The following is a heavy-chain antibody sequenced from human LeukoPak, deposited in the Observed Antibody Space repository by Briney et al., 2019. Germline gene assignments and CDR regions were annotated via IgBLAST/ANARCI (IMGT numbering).Heavy chain of an antibody. J-gene: IGHJ4*02. D-gene: IGHD1-1*01. CDR3: ARSGVLWNLAY. CDR2: IYHSGST. CDR1: GGSISSSNW. V-gene: IGHV4-4*02. Sequence: PSGTLSLTCAVSGGSISSSNWWSWVRQPPGKGLEWIGEIYHSGSTNYNPSLKSRVTISLDTSKNQFSLKLSSVTAADAAVYYCARSGVLWNLAYWGQGTLVTVSS.